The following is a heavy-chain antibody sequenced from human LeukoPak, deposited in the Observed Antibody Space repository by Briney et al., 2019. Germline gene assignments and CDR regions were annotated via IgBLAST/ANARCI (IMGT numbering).Heavy chain of an antibody. J-gene: IGHJ2*01. Sequence: SETLSLTCAVYGGSFSGYYWSWLRQPPGKGLEWIGEINHSGSTNYNPSPKSRVTISVDTSKNQFSLKLSSVTAADTAVYYCARVHAWIQLWYLKDPHWYFDLWGRGTLVTVSS. D-gene: IGHD5-18*01. V-gene: IGHV4-34*01. CDR3: ARVHAWIQLWYLKDPHWYFDL. CDR1: GGSFSGYY. CDR2: INHSGST.